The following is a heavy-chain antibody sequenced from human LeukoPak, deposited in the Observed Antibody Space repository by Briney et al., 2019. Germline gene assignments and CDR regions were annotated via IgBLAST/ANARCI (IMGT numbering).Heavy chain of an antibody. V-gene: IGHV1-2*02. D-gene: IGHD1-26*01. J-gene: IGHJ4*02. CDR2: INPNSGGT. Sequence: ASVKVSYKTSGYTFTGYYIHWVRQASGQGLEWVAWINPNSGGTKYSQHFQGRVTLTRDTSISTAYMELSRLTSDDTAVYYCARGHSDIWYSLGHWGQGTLVTVSA. CDR1: GYTFTGYY. CDR3: ARGHSDIWYSLGH.